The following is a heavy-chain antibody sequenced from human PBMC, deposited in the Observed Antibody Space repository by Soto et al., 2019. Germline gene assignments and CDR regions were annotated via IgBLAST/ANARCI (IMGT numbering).Heavy chain of an antibody. CDR3: ARLERVWYGVF. CDR2: IYPGNSDT. D-gene: IGHD6-19*01. CDR1: GYSFTTYW. Sequence: GESLKISCKGSGYSFTTYWIAWVRQMPGKGLECMGIIYPGNSDTRYSPSFQGQVTISVDKSITTAYLQWNSLGASDTAMYYCARLERVWYGVFWGQGTQVTVSS. V-gene: IGHV5-51*01. J-gene: IGHJ4*02.